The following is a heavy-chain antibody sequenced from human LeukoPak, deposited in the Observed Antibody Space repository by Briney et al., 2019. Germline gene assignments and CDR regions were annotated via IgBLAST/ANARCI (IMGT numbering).Heavy chain of an antibody. CDR3: ARDNYGSGSYYIWFWGSKNWFDP. V-gene: IGHV1-2*06. J-gene: IGHJ5*02. CDR2: INPNSGGT. Sequence: ASVKVSCKASGYTLTDYYMHWVRQAPGQGLEWMGRINPNSGGTDYAQKFQGRVTMTRDTSISTVYMELSRLRSDDTAVYYCARDNYGSGSYYIWFWGSKNWFDPWGQGTLVTVSS. CDR1: GYTLTDYY. D-gene: IGHD3-10*01.